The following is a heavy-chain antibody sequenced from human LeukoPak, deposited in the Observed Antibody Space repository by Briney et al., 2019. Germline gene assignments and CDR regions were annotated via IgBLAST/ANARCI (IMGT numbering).Heavy chain of an antibody. J-gene: IGHJ4*02. Sequence: PGGSLRPACAASGFIFSTYGMHWVRQAPGKGLEWVAFIRSDGSDKSYAGSVMGRFTISRDNSKNTLYLQMNTLTAEGTAVYYCGKHASSSDYWGQGPRLTLSS. V-gene: IGHV3-30*02. D-gene: IGHD2-2*01. CDR1: GFIFSTYG. CDR3: GKHASSSDY. CDR2: IRSDGSDK.